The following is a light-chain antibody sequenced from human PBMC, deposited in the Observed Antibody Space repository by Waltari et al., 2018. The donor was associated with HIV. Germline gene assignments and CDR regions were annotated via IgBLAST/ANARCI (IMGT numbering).Light chain of an antibody. V-gene: IGLV1-51*01. J-gene: IGLJ2*01. Sequence: QSVLTQPPAVSAAPGQKVTISCSGTTSNLGNNFVCWYQKLPGTPPKLLIFDNHKRPSGVSDRFSASKSATSATLDITGLHTGDEAEYYCGTWDTSLNAGVFGGGTKVSVL. CDR2: DNH. CDR3: GTWDTSLNAGV. CDR1: TSNLGNNF.